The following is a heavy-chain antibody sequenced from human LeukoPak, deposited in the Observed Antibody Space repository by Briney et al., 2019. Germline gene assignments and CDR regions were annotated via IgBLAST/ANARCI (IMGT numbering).Heavy chain of an antibody. Sequence: ASVKVSCKASGYTFASHYMHWVRQAPGQGLEWMGVINPSGGSPTYAQKFQGRVNMTRDTSTSTFYMELSSLRSEDTAMYYCARKYSYNSGGLGHWGQGALVTVPS. V-gene: IGHV1-46*01. D-gene: IGHD6-19*01. CDR2: INPSGGSP. J-gene: IGHJ4*02. CDR1: GYTFASHY. CDR3: ARKYSYNSGGLGH.